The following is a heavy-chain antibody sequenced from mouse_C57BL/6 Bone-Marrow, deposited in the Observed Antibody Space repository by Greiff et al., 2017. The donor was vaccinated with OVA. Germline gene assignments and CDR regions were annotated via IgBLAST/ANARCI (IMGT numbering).Heavy chain of an antibody. CDR2: IRNKANNHAT. J-gene: IGHJ2*01. CDR1: GFTFSDAW. D-gene: IGHD3-2*02. V-gene: IGHV6-6*01. CDR3: SRQLRPYYFDY. Sequence: EVQGVESGGGLVQPGGSMKLSCAASGFTFSDAWMDWVRQSPEKGLEWVAEIRNKANNHATYYAESVKGRFTISRDDSKSSVYLQMNSLRAEDTGIYYCSRQLRPYYFDYWGQGTTLTVSS.